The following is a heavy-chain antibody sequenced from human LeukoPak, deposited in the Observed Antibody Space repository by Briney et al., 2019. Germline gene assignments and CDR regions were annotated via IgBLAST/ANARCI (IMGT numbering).Heavy chain of an antibody. V-gene: IGHV1-18*01. CDR2: ISAYNGDT. CDR3: ARDNPYGPLDY. Sequence: GASVKVSCKASGYTFSNYGISWVRQAPGQGLEWMAWISAYNGDTKFSQKLQGRVTMTTDTSTSTAYMELRSLRSDDTAMYYCARDNPYGPLDYWGQGTRVTVSS. CDR1: GYTFSNYG. J-gene: IGHJ4*02. D-gene: IGHD4-17*01.